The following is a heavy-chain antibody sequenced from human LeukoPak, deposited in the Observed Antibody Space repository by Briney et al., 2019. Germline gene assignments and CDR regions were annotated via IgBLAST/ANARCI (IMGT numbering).Heavy chain of an antibody. Sequence: ASVKVSCKASGGTFSSYAISWVRQAPGQGLEWMGGIIPIFGTANYAQKFQGRVTITADKSTSTAYMELSSLRSEDTAVYYCARVLRTGWIKIYYYDSSGYLDYWGQGTLVTVSS. CDR1: GGTFSSYA. J-gene: IGHJ4*02. D-gene: IGHD3-22*01. CDR2: IIPIFGTA. V-gene: IGHV1-69*06. CDR3: ARVLRTGWIKIYYYDSSGYLDY.